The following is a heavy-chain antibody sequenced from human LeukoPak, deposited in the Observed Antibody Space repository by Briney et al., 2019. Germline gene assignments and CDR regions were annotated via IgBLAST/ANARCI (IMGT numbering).Heavy chain of an antibody. V-gene: IGHV1-2*04. CDR3: ARSYCSGGSCYEY. D-gene: IGHD2-15*01. J-gene: IGHJ4*02. CDR1: GYTFTGYY. Sequence: GASVKVSCKASGYTFTGYYMHWVRQAPGQGLEWMGWINPNSGGTNYAQKFQGWVTMTRDTSISTAYMGLSRLRSDDTAVYYCARSYCSGGSCYEYWGQGTLVTVSS. CDR2: INPNSGGT.